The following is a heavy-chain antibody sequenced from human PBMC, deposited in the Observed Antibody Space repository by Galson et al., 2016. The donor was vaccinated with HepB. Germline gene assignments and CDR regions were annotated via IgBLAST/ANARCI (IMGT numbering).Heavy chain of an antibody. CDR1: GFTVSSNY. Sequence: SLRLSCAASGFTVSSNYMTWVRQAPGKGLEWVSVIYSGGSTYYADSVKGRFIISRDNSKNTLYLQINSLRAEDTAVYYCARENNCYYGMDVWGQGTTVTVSS. D-gene: IGHD2/OR15-2a*01. J-gene: IGHJ6*02. CDR3: ARENNCYYGMDV. V-gene: IGHV3-53*01. CDR2: IYSGGST.